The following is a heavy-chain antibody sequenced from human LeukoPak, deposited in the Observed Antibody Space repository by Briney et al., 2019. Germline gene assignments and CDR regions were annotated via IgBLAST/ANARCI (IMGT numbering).Heavy chain of an antibody. V-gene: IGHV3-30*04. Sequence: GGSLRLSCAASGFTFSSYAMHWVRRAPGKGLEWVAVISYDGSNKYYADSVKGRFTISRDNSKNTLYLQMNSLRAEDTAVYYCARWGAITIGYFDYWGQGTLVTVSS. D-gene: IGHD3-3*01. CDR2: ISYDGSNK. CDR3: ARWGAITIGYFDY. J-gene: IGHJ4*02. CDR1: GFTFSSYA.